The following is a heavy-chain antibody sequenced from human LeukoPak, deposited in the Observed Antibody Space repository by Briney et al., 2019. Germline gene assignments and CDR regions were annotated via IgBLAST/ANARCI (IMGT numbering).Heavy chain of an antibody. Sequence: SETLSLTCTVSGGSISTGGYYWSWIRQHPGKGLEWIGYIYYSGSTYYNPSLKSRVTISVDTSRNQFSLKLSSVTAADTAVYYCVRDYYDSSGYYVHGDYWGQGTLVAVSS. CDR2: IYYSGST. CDR3: VRDYYDSSGYYVHGDY. V-gene: IGHV4-31*03. CDR1: GGSISTGGYY. D-gene: IGHD3-22*01. J-gene: IGHJ4*02.